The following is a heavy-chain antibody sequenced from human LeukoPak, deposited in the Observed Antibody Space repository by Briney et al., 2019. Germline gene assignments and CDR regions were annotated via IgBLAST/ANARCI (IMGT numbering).Heavy chain of an antibody. D-gene: IGHD6-13*01. CDR1: GGSFSGYY. V-gene: IGHV4-34*01. CDR2: INHSGST. J-gene: IGHJ4*02. CDR3: ASPRAERSTWYAVDY. Sequence: SETLSLTCAVYGGSFSGYYWSWIRQPPGKGLEWIGEINHSGSTNYNPSLKSRVTISVDKSKNQFSLRLSSVTAADTAIYYCASPRAERSTWYAVDYWGQGTLVTVSA.